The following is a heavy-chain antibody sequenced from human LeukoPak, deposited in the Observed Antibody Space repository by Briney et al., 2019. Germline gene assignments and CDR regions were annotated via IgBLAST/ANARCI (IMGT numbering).Heavy chain of an antibody. CDR3: ARGGGLDV. CDR2: INHNGNVN. D-gene: IGHD3-16*01. Sequence: GGSLRLSCAASGFTFSSYWRNWARQAPGKGLEWVASINHNGNVNYYVDSVKGRSTISRDNAKNSLYLQMSNLRAEDTAVYFCARGGGLDVWGQGATVTVSS. V-gene: IGHV3-7*03. CDR1: GFTFSSYW. J-gene: IGHJ6*02.